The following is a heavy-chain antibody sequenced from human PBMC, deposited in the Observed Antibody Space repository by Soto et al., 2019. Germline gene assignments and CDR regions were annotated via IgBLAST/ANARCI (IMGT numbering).Heavy chain of an antibody. J-gene: IGHJ6*02. CDR3: ARDWGTPGRGSAVGYYYHYGMDV. CDR2: IKDDGSEK. Sequence: EVQLVESGGGLVQPGGSLRLSCLASEFTFNTYWMNWVRQAPGKGLEWVANIKDDGSEKYYVDSVKGRFTISRDNAKKSLYLQMNSLRGEETAVYYCARDWGTPGRGSAVGYYYHYGMDVWGQGTTVTVSS. CDR1: EFTFNTYW. V-gene: IGHV3-7*05. D-gene: IGHD6-13*01.